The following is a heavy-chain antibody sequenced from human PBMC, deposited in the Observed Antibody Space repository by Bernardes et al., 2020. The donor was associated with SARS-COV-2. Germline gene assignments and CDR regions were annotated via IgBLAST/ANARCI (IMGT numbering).Heavy chain of an antibody. J-gene: IGHJ4*02. CDR3: SREHFFDY. Sequence: GSLRLSCRPSGFTFGVYPMSWVRQVPGKGLEWVGIIRTKDYGGTTEFAASVKGRFTISRDDSRSIAYLQMNSLNTEDTAVYYCSREHFFDYWGQGALVTVSS. D-gene: IGHD3-3*02. V-gene: IGHV3-49*04. CDR2: IRTKDYGGTT. CDR1: GFTFGVYP.